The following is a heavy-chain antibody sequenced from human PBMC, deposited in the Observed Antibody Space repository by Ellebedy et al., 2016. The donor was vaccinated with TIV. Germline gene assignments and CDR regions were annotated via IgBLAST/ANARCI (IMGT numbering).Heavy chain of an antibody. J-gene: IGHJ4*02. D-gene: IGHD2-21*01. CDR3: ARFVARAGFDF. CDR1: GFTFSDHL. Sequence: MPGGSLRLSCAASGFTFSDHLMDWVRQAPGKGLEWVGYMYYTGGPNYNPSLKRRITISVDPSKNLFSLTLTSVTAADTAIYYCARFVARAGFDFWGQGTLVTVSS. V-gene: IGHV4-59*08. CDR2: MYYTGGP.